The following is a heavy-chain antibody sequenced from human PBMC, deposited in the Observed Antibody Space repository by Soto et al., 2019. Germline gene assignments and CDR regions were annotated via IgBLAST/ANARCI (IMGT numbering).Heavy chain of an antibody. CDR2: IRSKSNSYAT. V-gene: IGHV3-73*01. Sequence: EVQLVESGGGLVQPGGSLKLSCAVSGFTFSGSAMHWVRQASGKGLEWVGRIRSKSNSYATAYAASVKGRFTISRDDSKNTAYQQMNGLKTEDTAVYYCTRGYGDYVRDYWGQGTLVTVSS. CDR3: TRGYGDYVRDY. J-gene: IGHJ4*02. D-gene: IGHD4-17*01. CDR1: GFTFSGSA.